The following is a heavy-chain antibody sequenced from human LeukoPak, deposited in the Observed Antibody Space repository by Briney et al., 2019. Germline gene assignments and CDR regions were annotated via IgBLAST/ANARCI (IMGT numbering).Heavy chain of an antibody. D-gene: IGHD2-2*02. V-gene: IGHV4-59*12. Sequence: SETLSLTCTVSGGSISSYYWSWIRQPPGKGLEWIGYIYYSGSTNYNPSLKSRVTISVDTSKNQFSLKLSSVTAADTAVYYCARGKLSREYKLLYRAVAVAGFDYWGQGTLVTVSS. J-gene: IGHJ4*02. CDR3: ARGKLSREYKLLYRAVAVAGFDY. CDR2: IYYSGST. CDR1: GGSISSYY.